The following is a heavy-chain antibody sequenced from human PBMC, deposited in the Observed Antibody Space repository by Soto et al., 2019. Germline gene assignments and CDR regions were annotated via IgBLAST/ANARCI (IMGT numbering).Heavy chain of an antibody. D-gene: IGHD4-17*01. J-gene: IGHJ6*02. CDR1: GFTFSSYS. V-gene: IGHV3-21*01. CDR3: ARDPTVTLYYYYYGMDV. CDR2: ISSSSSYI. Sequence: LRLSCAASGFTFSSYSMNWVRQAPGKGLEWVSSISSSSSYIYYADSVKGRFTISRDNAKNSLYLQMNSLRAEDTAVYYCARDPTVTLYYYYYGMDVWGQGTTVTSP.